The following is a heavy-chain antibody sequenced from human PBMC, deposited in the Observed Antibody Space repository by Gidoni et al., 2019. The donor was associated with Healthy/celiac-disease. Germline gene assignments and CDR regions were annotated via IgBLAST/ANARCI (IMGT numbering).Heavy chain of an antibody. D-gene: IGHD6-6*01. Sequence: QVHLQQWGAGLLKPSETLSLTCAVYGGSFSGYYWSWIRQPPGKGLEWIGEINHSGSTNYNPSLKSRVTISVDTSKNQFSLKLSSVTAADTAVYYCARSSSLDYWGQGTLVTVSS. CDR2: INHSGST. J-gene: IGHJ4*02. CDR1: GGSFSGYY. CDR3: ARSSSLDY. V-gene: IGHV4-34*01.